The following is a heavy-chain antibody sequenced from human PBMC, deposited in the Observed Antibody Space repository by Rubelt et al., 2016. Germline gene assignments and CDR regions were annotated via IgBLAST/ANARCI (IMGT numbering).Heavy chain of an antibody. CDR1: GDSIRKYY. CDR2: VFYSGST. D-gene: IGHD6-25*01. J-gene: IGHJ4*02. V-gene: IGHV4-59*01. CDR3: ARVRSSATMAPYYFDY. Sequence: QVQLQGSGPGLVKPSETLSLTCTVSGDSIRKYYWSWIRQPPGKGPEWIGYVFYSGSTNYNPSLKSRVTISVEPSKNQFSLQLSSGTAAERAVNYCARVRSSATMAPYYFDYWGQGTLVTVSS.